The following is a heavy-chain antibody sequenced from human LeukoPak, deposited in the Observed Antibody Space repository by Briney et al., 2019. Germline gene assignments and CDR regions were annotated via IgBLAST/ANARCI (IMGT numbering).Heavy chain of an antibody. CDR2: IYTSGST. CDR1: GGSISSGNYY. J-gene: IGHJ4*02. CDR3: ARDWYCSSAGCTDY. V-gene: IGHV4-61*02. D-gene: IGHD2-2*01. Sequence: SETLSLTCTVSGGSISSGNYYWSWIRQPAGKGLEWIGRIYTSGSTNYNPSLKSRVTISIDTSKNQFSLKLSSVTAADTAVYYCARDWYCSSAGCTDYWGQGTLVTVSS.